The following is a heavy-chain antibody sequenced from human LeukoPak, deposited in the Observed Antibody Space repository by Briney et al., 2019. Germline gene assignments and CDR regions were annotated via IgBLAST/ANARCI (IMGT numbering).Heavy chain of an antibody. J-gene: IGHJ4*02. V-gene: IGHV3-23*01. CDR1: GFTFSSYA. Sequence: PGGSLRLSCAASGFTFSSYAMSWVRQAPGKGLEWVSAISGSGGSTYYTDSVKGRFTISRDNSKNTLYLQMNSLRAEDTAVYYCAKPWYSSSWYLFDYWGQGTLVTVSS. CDR2: ISGSGGST. CDR3: AKPWYSSSWYLFDY. D-gene: IGHD6-13*01.